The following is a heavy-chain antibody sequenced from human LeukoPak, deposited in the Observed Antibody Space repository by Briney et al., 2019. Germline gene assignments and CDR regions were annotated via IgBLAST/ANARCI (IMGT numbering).Heavy chain of an antibody. D-gene: IGHD3-22*01. CDR2: IYYSGST. CDR1: GGSISSYY. V-gene: IGHV4-59*08. Sequence: SETLSLTCTVSGGSISSYYWSWIRQPPGKGLEWIGYIYYSGSTNYNPSLKSRVTISVDTSKNQFSLKLSSVTAADTAVYYCVRLHDSSGYYLNWFDPWGQGTLVTVSS. J-gene: IGHJ5*02. CDR3: VRLHDSSGYYLNWFDP.